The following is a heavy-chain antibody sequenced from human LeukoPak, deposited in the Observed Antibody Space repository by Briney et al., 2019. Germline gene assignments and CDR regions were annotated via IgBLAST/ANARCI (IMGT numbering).Heavy chain of an antibody. Sequence: ASVKVSCKASGYTFTSYGISWVRQAPGQGLEWMGWISAYNGNTNYAQKLQGRVTMTTDTSTSTAYMELRSLRSDDTAVYYCARKYCSGGSCYISEGWFDPWGQGTLVTVSS. J-gene: IGHJ5*02. D-gene: IGHD2-15*01. CDR3: ARKYCSGGSCYISEGWFDP. CDR2: ISAYNGNT. V-gene: IGHV1-18*01. CDR1: GYTFTSYG.